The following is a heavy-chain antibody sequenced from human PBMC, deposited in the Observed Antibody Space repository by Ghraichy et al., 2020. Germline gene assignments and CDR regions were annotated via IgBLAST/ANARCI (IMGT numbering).Heavy chain of an antibody. J-gene: IGHJ4*02. CDR1: GFTVSWNY. Sequence: GGSLRLSCVVSGFTVSWNYMSWVRQAPGKGLEWVSIIYSDGRTYYANSVKGRFTISRDNSKNTLYLQMNSLRAEDTAVYYCARILFIATAGSDYWGQGTLVTVSS. D-gene: IGHD6-13*01. V-gene: IGHV3-53*01. CDR2: IYSDGRT. CDR3: ARILFIATAGSDY.